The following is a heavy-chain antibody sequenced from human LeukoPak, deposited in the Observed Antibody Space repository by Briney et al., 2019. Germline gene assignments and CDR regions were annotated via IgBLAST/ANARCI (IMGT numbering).Heavy chain of an antibody. J-gene: IGHJ4*02. CDR1: GFTYTTYW. CDR3: ARGVPYASWSGPHYSDY. V-gene: IGHV3-7*01. CDR2: IKTDGSDK. Sequence: PGGSLRLSCAASGFTYTTYWMSWVRQAPGKGLEWVANIKTDGSDKNYVDSVKGRFTISRDNAKNSVYLQMNGLRAEDTAVYYCARGVPYASWSGPHYSDYWGQGTLVTVSS. D-gene: IGHD3-3*01.